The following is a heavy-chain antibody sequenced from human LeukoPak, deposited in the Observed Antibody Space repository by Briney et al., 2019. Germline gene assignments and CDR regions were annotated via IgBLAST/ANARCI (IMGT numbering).Heavy chain of an antibody. CDR1: GFTFSSYA. Sequence: GGSLRLSCAASGFTFSSYAMSWVRQAPGKGLEWVSDISGSGGSTYYADSVKGRFTISRDKSKSTLYLQMNSLRAEDTAVYYCAKKYNTGLDPWGQGTLVTVSS. CDR3: AKKYNTGLDP. CDR2: ISGSGGST. D-gene: IGHD1-14*01. V-gene: IGHV3-23*01. J-gene: IGHJ5*02.